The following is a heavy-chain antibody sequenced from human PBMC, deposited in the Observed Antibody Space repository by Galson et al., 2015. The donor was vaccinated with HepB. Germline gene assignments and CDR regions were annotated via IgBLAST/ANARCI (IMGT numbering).Heavy chain of an antibody. CDR2: ITSSSTFI. V-gene: IGHV3-21*01. CDR3: ARDGYSIGKSFDY. Sequence: SLRLSCAASGFTFGGYTMTWVRQAPGKGLEWVSSITSSSTFIYDAASVKGRFTISRDNARNALYLQMKSLRADDTAVYYCARDGYSIGKSFDYWGRGTLVAVSS. CDR1: GFTFGGYT. J-gene: IGHJ4*02. D-gene: IGHD6-19*01.